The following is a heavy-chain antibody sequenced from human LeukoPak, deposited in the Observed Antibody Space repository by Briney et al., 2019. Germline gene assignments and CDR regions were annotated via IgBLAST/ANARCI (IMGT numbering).Heavy chain of an antibody. D-gene: IGHD5-24*01. CDR2: TYYRSKWYT. CDR3: ARGGQGDGYSADEAFDL. Sequence: PSQTLSLTCVISGDSVVSNSTACNWIRQSPSRGLERLGRTYYRSKWYTDYAVSVKSRITINPDTSKNQFSLQLNSVTPEDTAVYYCARGGQGDGYSADEAFDLWGQGTMVTVS. J-gene: IGHJ3*01. V-gene: IGHV6-1*01. CDR1: GDSVVSNSTA.